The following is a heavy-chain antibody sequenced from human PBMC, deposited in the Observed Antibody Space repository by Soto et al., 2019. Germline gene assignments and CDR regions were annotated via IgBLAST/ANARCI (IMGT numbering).Heavy chain of an antibody. V-gene: IGHV1-69*13. J-gene: IGHJ4*02. CDR1: GRTFSSYA. D-gene: IGHD3-10*01. Sequence: ASVKVSCKASGRTFSSYAISWVRQAPGQGLEWMGGIIPIFGTANYAQKFQGRVTITADESTSTAYMELSSLRSDDTAVYYCARELRRSGSYSLWGQGTLVTVSS. CDR2: IIPIFGTA. CDR3: ARELRRSGSYSL.